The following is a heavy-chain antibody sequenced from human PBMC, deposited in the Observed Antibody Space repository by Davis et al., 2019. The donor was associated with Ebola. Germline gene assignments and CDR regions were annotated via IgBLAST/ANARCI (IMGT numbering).Heavy chain of an antibody. D-gene: IGHD5-12*01. CDR3: ARRGSGYVVRFDY. J-gene: IGHJ4*02. CDR1: GFTFSSYS. V-gene: IGHV3-48*04. CDR2: ISSSSSTI. Sequence: GESLKISCAASGFTFSSYSMNWVRQAPGKGLEWVSYISSSSSTIYYADSVKGRFTISRDNAKNSLYLQMNSLRAEDTAVYYCARRGSGYVVRFDYWGQGTLVTVSS.